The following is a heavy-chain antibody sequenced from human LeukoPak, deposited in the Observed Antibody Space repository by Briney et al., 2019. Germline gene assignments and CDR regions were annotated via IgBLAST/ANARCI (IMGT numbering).Heavy chain of an antibody. D-gene: IGHD4-17*01. Sequence: ASVNVSCKASGGTFSSYAISWVRQAPGQGLEWMGGIIPIFGTANYAQKFQGRVTITADESTSTAYMELSSLRSEDTAVYYCARARTRDYGDYVGPVGGMDVWGQGTTVTVSS. CDR1: GGTFSSYA. CDR3: ARARTRDYGDYVGPVGGMDV. J-gene: IGHJ6*02. V-gene: IGHV1-69*13. CDR2: IIPIFGTA.